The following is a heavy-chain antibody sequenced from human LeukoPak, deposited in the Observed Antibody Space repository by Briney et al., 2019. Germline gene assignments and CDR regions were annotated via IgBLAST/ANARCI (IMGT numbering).Heavy chain of an antibody. CDR1: GFTFSSYS. V-gene: IGHV3-48*01. CDR2: ITSSSSTI. J-gene: IGHJ4*02. D-gene: IGHD3-3*01. Sequence: GGSLRLSCAASGFTFSSYSMNWVRQAPGKGLEWVSYITSSSSTIYYADSVEGRFTISRDNSKNTLYLQMNSLRAEDTAVYYCASTSYDFWSGPNFDYWGQGTLVTVSS. CDR3: ASTSYDFWSGPNFDY.